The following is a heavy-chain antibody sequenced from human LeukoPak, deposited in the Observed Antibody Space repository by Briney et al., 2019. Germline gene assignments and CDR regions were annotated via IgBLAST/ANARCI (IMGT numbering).Heavy chain of an antibody. Sequence: PSETLSLTCTVSGGSISSYYWSWIRQPPGKGLEWIGYIYYSGSTNYNPSLKSRVTISVDTSKNQFSLKLSSVTAADTAVYYCARNLRLDYWFDPWGQGTLVTVSS. D-gene: IGHD3-3*01. V-gene: IGHV4-59*01. J-gene: IGHJ5*02. CDR1: GGSISSYY. CDR2: IYYSGST. CDR3: ARNLRLDYWFDP.